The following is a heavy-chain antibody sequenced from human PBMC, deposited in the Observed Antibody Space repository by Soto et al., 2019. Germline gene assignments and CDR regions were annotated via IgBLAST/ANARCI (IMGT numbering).Heavy chain of an antibody. J-gene: IGHJ4*02. Sequence: QITLKHSGPTLVKPTQTLTLTCTVSGFSLTTPGLGVGWIRQPPGKDLELLTLVYWHDDKRYSSSLRDRLTIARDTSNNQVVLSMTNMDPEDSATYYCVRLMSTDTTGYFDYWGQGILVTVSS. CDR2: VYWHDDK. V-gene: IGHV2-5*01. CDR1: GFSLTTPGLG. CDR3: VRLMSTDTTGYFDY. D-gene: IGHD1-1*01.